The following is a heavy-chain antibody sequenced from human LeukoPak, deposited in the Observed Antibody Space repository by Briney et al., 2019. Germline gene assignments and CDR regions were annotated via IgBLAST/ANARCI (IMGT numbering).Heavy chain of an antibody. V-gene: IGHV3-30*02. Sequence: GGSLRLSRPASALVLRRYGLHWVRQPPAKGLEWVAFIRFDGSTTYYAESVKGRFTVSRDNSKFTVYLQVNSLSAQDTAFYYGSNGLNYDSSGYFNWGQGTLVTVS. CDR1: ALVLRRYG. D-gene: IGHD3-22*01. J-gene: IGHJ4*02. CDR3: SNGLNYDSSGYFN. CDR2: IRFDGSTT.